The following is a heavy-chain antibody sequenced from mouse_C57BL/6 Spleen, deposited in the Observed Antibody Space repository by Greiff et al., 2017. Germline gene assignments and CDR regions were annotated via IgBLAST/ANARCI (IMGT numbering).Heavy chain of an antibody. Sequence: EVKLVESEGGLVQPGSSMKLSCTASGFTFSDYYMAWVRQVPEKGLEWVANINYDGSSTYYLDSLKSRFIISRDNAKNILYLQMSSLKSEDTATYYCAREGLGLGFDDWGQGTTLTVSS. V-gene: IGHV5-16*01. CDR2: INYDGSST. D-gene: IGHD3-3*01. CDR3: AREGLGLGFDD. CDR1: GFTFSDYY. J-gene: IGHJ2*01.